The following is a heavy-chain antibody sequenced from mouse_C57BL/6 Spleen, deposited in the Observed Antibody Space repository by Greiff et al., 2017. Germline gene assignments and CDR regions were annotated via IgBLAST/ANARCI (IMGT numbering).Heavy chain of an antibody. D-gene: IGHD2-5*01. CDR1: GYTFTSYW. Sequence: QVQLQQPGAELVKPGASVKMSCKASGYTFTSYWITWVKQRPGQGLEWIGDIYPGSGSTNYNEKFTSKATLTVDTSSSTAYMQLSSLTSEYSAVSYCARFGSNCEGVYYWGQGTTLTVSS. J-gene: IGHJ2*01. V-gene: IGHV1-55*01. CDR2: IYPGSGST. CDR3: ARFGSNCEGVYY.